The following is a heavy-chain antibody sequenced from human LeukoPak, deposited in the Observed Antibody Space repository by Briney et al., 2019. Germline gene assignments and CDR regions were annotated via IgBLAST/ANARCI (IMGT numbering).Heavy chain of an antibody. CDR3: ARGVCGGDCSPGRGYYYHYYMDV. D-gene: IGHD2-21*02. J-gene: IGHJ6*03. Sequence: SVKVSCKASGGTFSSYAISWVRQAPGQGLEWMGRIIPIFGTANYAQKFQGRVTITTDESTSTAYMELSSLRSEDTAVYYCARGVCGGDCSPGRGYYYHYYMDVWGKGTTVTVSS. CDR2: IIPIFGTA. V-gene: IGHV1-69*05. CDR1: GGTFSSYA.